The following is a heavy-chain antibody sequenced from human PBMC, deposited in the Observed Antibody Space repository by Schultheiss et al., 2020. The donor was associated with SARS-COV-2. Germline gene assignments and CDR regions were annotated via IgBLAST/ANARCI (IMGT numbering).Heavy chain of an antibody. CDR3: ARAGRNYGDYYSFDP. D-gene: IGHD4-17*01. V-gene: IGHV4-59*12. Sequence: SETLSLTCTVSGGSISSYYWSWIRQPPGKGLEWIGSIYYSGSTNYNPSLKSRVTMSVDTSKNQFSLKLNSVTPEDTAVYYCARAGRNYGDYYSFDPWGQGTLVTVSS. CDR1: GGSISSYY. J-gene: IGHJ5*02. CDR2: IYYSGST.